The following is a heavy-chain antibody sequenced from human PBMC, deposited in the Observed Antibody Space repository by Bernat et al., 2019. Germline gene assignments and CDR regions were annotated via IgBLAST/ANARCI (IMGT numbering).Heavy chain of an antibody. CDR1: GYTFTSYA. J-gene: IGHJ4*02. V-gene: IGHV1-3*01. CDR3: AGGRTRGIPGFWSGYYSFGY. Sequence: QVQLVQSGAEVKKPGASVKVSCKASGYTFTSYAMHWVRQAPGQRLEWMGWINAGNGNTKYSQKFQGRVTITRDTSASTAYMELSSLRSEDTAVYYCAGGRTRGIPGFWSGYYSFGYWGQGTLVTVSS. D-gene: IGHD3-3*01. CDR2: INAGNGNT.